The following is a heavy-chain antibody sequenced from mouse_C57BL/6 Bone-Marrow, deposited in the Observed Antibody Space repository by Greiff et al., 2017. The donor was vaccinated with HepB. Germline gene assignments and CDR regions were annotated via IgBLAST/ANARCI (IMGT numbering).Heavy chain of an antibody. CDR3: VKGGGSSYRAMDY. Sequence: QVQLKESRPGLVQPSQSLSITCTVSGFSLTSYGVHWVRQSPGKGLEWLGVIWRGGSTDYNAAFMSRLSITKDNSKSQVFFKMNSLQADDTAIYYCVKGGGSSYRAMDYWGQGTSVTVSS. CDR2: IWRGGST. D-gene: IGHD1-1*01. J-gene: IGHJ4*01. CDR1: GFSLTSYG. V-gene: IGHV2-5*01.